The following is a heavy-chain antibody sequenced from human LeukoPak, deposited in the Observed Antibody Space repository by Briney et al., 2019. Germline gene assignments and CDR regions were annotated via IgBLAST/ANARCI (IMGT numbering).Heavy chain of an antibody. V-gene: IGHV3-23*01. CDR1: GFTFGSYA. CDR3: AKERRSTTAFDY. CDR2: ISGSGGST. Sequence: GGSLRLSCAASGFTFGSYAMSWVRQAPGKGLEWVSAISGSGGSTHYADSVKGRFTISRDNSKNILYLQMNSLRAEDTAVYYCAKERRSTTAFDYWGQGTLVTVSS. D-gene: IGHD4-17*01. J-gene: IGHJ4*02.